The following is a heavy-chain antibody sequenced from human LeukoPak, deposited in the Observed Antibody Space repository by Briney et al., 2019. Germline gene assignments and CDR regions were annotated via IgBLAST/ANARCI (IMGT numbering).Heavy chain of an antibody. CDR2: INPNSGGT. CDR1: GYTFTGYY. V-gene: IGHV1-2*02. J-gene: IGHJ6*03. Sequence: ASVKVSCKASGYTFTGYYMHWVRQAPGQGLEWMGWINPNSGGTNYAQKFQGRVAMTRDTSISTAYMELSRLRSDDTAVYYCARNVLLWFGESYYYMDVWGKGTTVTVSS. CDR3: ARNVLLWFGESYYYMDV. D-gene: IGHD3-10*01.